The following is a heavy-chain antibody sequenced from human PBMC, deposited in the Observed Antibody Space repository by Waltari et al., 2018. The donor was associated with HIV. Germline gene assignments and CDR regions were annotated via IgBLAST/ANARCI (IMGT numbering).Heavy chain of an antibody. D-gene: IGHD1-26*01. V-gene: IGHV3-15*01. J-gene: IGHJ4*02. Sequence: EVQLVESGGGLVKPGGYLRLSCAASGFTFSNAWMSWVRQAPGKGLEWVGRIKSKTDGGTTDYAAPVKGRFTISRDDSKNTLYLQMNSLKTEDTAVYYCTTDILSGSPCYWGQGTLVTVSS. CDR1: GFTFSNAW. CDR2: IKSKTDGGTT. CDR3: TTDILSGSPCY.